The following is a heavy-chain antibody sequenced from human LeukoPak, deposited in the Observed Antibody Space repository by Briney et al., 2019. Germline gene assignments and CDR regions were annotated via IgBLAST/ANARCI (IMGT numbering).Heavy chain of an antibody. D-gene: IGHD3-22*01. V-gene: IGHV3-33*08. CDR1: GFTFNSYA. CDR3: ARDDSSGYYFGPFDY. Sequence: GRSLRLSCAASGFTFNSYAMHWVRQAPGKGLEWVAVIWYDGSNKYYADSVKGRFTISRDNSKNTLYLQMNSLRAEDTAVYYCARDDSSGYYFGPFDYWGQGTLVTVSS. CDR2: IWYDGSNK. J-gene: IGHJ4*02.